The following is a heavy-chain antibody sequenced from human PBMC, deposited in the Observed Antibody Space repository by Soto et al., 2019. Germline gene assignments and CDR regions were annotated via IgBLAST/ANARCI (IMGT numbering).Heavy chain of an antibody. Sequence: QVQLVESGGGLVKPGGSLRLSCAASGFTFSDYYMSWIRQAPGKGLEWVSYISSSSSYTNYADSVKGRFTISRDNAKNSLYLQMNSLKAEDTAVYYCARELNRAAAGADYWGQGTLVTVSS. CDR3: ARELNRAAAGADY. D-gene: IGHD6-13*01. J-gene: IGHJ4*02. CDR1: GFTFSDYY. V-gene: IGHV3-11*05. CDR2: ISSSSSYT.